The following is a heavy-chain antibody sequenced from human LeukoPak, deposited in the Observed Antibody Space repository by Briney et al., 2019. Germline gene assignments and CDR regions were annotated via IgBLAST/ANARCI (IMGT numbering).Heavy chain of an antibody. V-gene: IGHV4-59*12. CDR2: IYYSGST. J-gene: IGHJ5*02. D-gene: IGHD2-2*01. CDR3: ARVLGYCSSTSCYANWFDP. Sequence: SETLSLTCTVSGGSISSYYWSWIRQPPGKGLEWIGYIYYSGSTNYNPSLKSRVTISVDTSKNQFSLKLSSVTAADTAVYYCARVLGYCSSTSCYANWFDPWGQGTLVTVSS. CDR1: GGSISSYY.